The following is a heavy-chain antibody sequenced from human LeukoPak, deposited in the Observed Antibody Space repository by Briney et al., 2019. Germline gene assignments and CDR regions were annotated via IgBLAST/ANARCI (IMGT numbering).Heavy chain of an antibody. J-gene: IGHJ4*02. CDR1: GFTFSSYW. V-gene: IGHV3-74*01. D-gene: IGHD3-10*01. Sequence: PGGSLRLSCAASGFTFSSYWMHWVRQAPGKGLVWVSRINSGGSSTSYADSVKGRFTISRDNAKNTLYLQMNSLRAEDTAVYYCARKGSGSLFDYWGQGTLVTVSS. CDR2: INSGGSST. CDR3: ARKGSGSLFDY.